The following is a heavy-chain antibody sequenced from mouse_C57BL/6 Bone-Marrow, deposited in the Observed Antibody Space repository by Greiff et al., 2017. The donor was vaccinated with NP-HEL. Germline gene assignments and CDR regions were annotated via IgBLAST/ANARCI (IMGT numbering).Heavy chain of an antibody. CDR2: IDPANGNT. D-gene: IGHD1-1*01. V-gene: IGHV14-3*01. CDR3: AYYYGSSAEYYAMDY. Sequence: DVKLVESVAELVRPGASVKLSCTASGFNIKNTYMHWVKQRPEQGLEWIGRIDPANGNTKYAPKFQGKATITADTSSNTAYLQLSSLTSEDTAIYYRAYYYGSSAEYYAMDYWGQGTSVTVSS. CDR1: GFNIKNTY. J-gene: IGHJ4*01.